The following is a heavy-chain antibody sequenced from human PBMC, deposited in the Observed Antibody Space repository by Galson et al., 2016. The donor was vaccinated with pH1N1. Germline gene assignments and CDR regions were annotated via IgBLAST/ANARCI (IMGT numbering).Heavy chain of an antibody. Sequence: LSLTCTISGDSISSGHSCWTWIRQRPGKGLEWVGCINYSGATYYNPSLKSRLAISLDTSKSHFSLKLTSVTAADTAFYFCARRFFEYLEGLPSDAFDIWGQGTMVTVSS. CDR2: INYSGAT. J-gene: IGHJ3*02. D-gene: IGHD3-3*01. CDR3: ARRFFEYLEGLPSDAFDI. CDR1: GDSISSGHSC. V-gene: IGHV4-31*03.